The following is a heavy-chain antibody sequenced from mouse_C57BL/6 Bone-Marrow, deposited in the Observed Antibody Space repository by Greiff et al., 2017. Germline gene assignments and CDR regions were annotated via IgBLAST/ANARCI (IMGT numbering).Heavy chain of an antibody. J-gene: IGHJ3*01. Sequence: VQLQQSGAELMKPGASVKLSCKATGYTFTGYWLEWVKQRPGHGLEWIGEILPGSGSTNYHQKFKGKATFTADTSSNTAYMQLSRLTTEDSAIYYCASMAYWGQGTLVTVAA. CDR2: ILPGSGST. CDR1: GYTFTGYW. CDR3: ASMAY. V-gene: IGHV1-9*01.